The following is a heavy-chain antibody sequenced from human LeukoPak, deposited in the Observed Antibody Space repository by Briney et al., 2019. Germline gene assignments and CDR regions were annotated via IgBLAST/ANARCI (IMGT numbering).Heavy chain of an antibody. CDR3: SAGSGSYYSDY. CDR1: GGSISSYY. Sequence: SETLSLTCTVSGGSISSYYWSWIRQPPGKGLEWIGYIYHSGSTNYNPSLKSRVTISVDTSKNQFSLKLSSVTAADTAVHYCSAGSGSYYSDYWGQGTLVTVSS. J-gene: IGHJ4*02. CDR2: IYHSGST. D-gene: IGHD1-26*01. V-gene: IGHV4-59*08.